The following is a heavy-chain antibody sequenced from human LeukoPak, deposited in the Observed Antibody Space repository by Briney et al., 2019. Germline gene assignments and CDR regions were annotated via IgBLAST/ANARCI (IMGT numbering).Heavy chain of an antibody. D-gene: IGHD2-15*01. CDR2: VSPDGNRE. J-gene: IGHJ4*02. V-gene: IGHV3-7*01. CDR1: GLTFRSYW. CDR3: ATTFPYCSSGTCAL. Sequence: PGGTLRLSCAASGLTFRSYWMTWVHQAPGNGLEWVANVSPDGNRENYVDSVKARFTISRDNAKNSLFLQMHSLSAEDTAVYYCATTFPYCSSGTCALGGEGTLVTVSS.